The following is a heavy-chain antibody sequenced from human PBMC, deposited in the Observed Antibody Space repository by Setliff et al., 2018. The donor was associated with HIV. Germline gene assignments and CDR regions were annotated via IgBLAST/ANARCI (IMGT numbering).Heavy chain of an antibody. D-gene: IGHD6-19*01. V-gene: IGHV4-39*07. CDR1: GGSIRSSTYY. CDR2: MFYSGRT. Sequence: SETLSLTCTVSGGSIRSSTYYWAWIRHSPGKGLEWIGSMFYSGRTYHNPSLKSRVTISVDTSKNQFSLKLNSVTAADTAVYYCARGSSSGHPSYYYYYYMDVWGKGTTVTVSS. CDR3: ARGSSSGHPSYYYYYYMDV. J-gene: IGHJ6*03.